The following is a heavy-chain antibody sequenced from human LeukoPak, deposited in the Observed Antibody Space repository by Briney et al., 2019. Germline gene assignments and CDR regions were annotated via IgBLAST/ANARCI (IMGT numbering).Heavy chain of an antibody. CDR1: GGSISSYY. D-gene: IGHD2-2*01. Sequence: SGTLSLTCTVSGGSISSYYWSWIRQPPGKGLVWIGYIYYSGSTNYNPSLKSRVTISVDTSKNQFSLKLSSVTAADTAVYYCARDPGGPYCSSTSCFDYYYGMDVWGQGTTVTVSS. J-gene: IGHJ6*02. V-gene: IGHV4-59*01. CDR3: ARDPGGPYCSSTSCFDYYYGMDV. CDR2: IYYSGST.